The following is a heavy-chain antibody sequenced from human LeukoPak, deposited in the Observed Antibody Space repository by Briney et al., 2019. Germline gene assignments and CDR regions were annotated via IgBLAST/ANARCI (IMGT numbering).Heavy chain of an antibody. J-gene: IGHJ4*02. CDR3: ARGRGWVDH. Sequence: PGGSLRLSCAASGFTFSSYWMSWFRQTPEKGLEWVANIHDDGIVTHYVDSVKGRFTIFRDNARNSVNLQLNSLRAEDTALYYCARGRGWVDHWGQGTLVTVSS. V-gene: IGHV3-7*01. D-gene: IGHD3-16*01. CDR2: IHDDGIVT. CDR1: GFTFSSYW.